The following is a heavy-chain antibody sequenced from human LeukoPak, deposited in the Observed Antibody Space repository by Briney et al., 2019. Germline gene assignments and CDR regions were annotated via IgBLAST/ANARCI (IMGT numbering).Heavy chain of an antibody. CDR1: GFTFSSYN. CDR3: ARGTPTTRDFDY. Sequence: PGGSLRLSCAASGFTFSSYNMNWVRQAPGQGLEWVSFISSSSNYIYYTDSVKGRFTISRDNAKNSLFLQMNSLRAEDTAVYYCARGTPTTRDFDYWGQGTLVTVSS. D-gene: IGHD4-11*01. V-gene: IGHV3-21*01. J-gene: IGHJ4*02. CDR2: ISSSSNYI.